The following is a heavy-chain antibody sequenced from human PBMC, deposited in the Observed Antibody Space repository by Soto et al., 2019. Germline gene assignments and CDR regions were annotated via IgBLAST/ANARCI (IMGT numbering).Heavy chain of an antibody. V-gene: IGHV4-4*07. CDR2: IYATGTT. CDR3: VRDGTKTLRDWFDP. D-gene: IGHD1-1*01. J-gene: IGHJ5*02. Sequence: SETLSLTCTVSGASISGFYWSWIRKSAGKGLEWIGRIYATGTTDYNPSLKSRVMMSVDTSKKQFSLKLRSVTAADTAVYYCVRDGTKTLRDWFDPWGQGISVTVSS. CDR1: GASISGFY.